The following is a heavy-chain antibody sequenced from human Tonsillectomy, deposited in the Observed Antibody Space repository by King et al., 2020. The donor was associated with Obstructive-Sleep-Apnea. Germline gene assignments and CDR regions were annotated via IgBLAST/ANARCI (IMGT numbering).Heavy chain of an antibody. J-gene: IGHJ4*02. CDR3: ARDHPSNGELSTH. CDR2: IYTSGST. Sequence: QLQESGPGLVKPSETLSLTCTVSGGSIYSYYWSWIRQPAGKGLEGIGRIYTSGSTNYNPPLKSRFTMLVDTPKNQFSLKLSSVTAADTAVYYCARDHPSNGELSTHWGQGTLVTVSS. CDR1: GGSIYSYY. D-gene: IGHD3-10*01. V-gene: IGHV4-4*07.